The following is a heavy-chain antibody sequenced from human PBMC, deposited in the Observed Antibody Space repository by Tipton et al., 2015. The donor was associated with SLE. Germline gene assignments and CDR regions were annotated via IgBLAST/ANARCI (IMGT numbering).Heavy chain of an antibody. Sequence: SLRLSCAASGFIFRNYYMHWVRQVPGRGLVWISRISGDGKKTYYAEFVKGRFTISRDNAKNSLFLQMSGLRAEDATLYYCAKDTGLRDNYHYYGMDVWGQGTAVTVSS. CDR3: AKDTGLRDNYHYYGMDV. V-gene: IGHV3-74*01. CDR1: GFIFRNYY. D-gene: IGHD5-12*01. CDR2: ISGDGKKT. J-gene: IGHJ6*02.